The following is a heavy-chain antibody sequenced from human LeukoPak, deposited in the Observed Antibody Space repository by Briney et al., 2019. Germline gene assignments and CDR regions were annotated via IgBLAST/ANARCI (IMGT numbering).Heavy chain of an antibody. CDR2: INPNNGGT. V-gene: IGHV1-2*02. CDR1: GYRFTDYY. CDR3: ARELGFCSSTSCPLYHY. J-gene: IGHJ4*02. D-gene: IGHD2-2*01. Sequence: ASVKVSCKASGYRFTDYYVHWVRQAPGQGLEWMGWINPNNGGTNYAQKFYGRVTMTRVTSITTAYMELNRLTSDDTAAYYCARELGFCSSTSCPLYHYGGQGTLVTVSS.